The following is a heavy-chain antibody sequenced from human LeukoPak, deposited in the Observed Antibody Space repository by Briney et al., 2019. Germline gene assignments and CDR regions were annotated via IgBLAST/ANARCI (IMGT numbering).Heavy chain of an antibody. Sequence: GGPLRLSCAASGFTISKYGMQWVRQAPGKGLEWVAVIWHDGSKNSYADSVQGRFTISRDNPQNTLYLQMNSLRAEDTAVYYCARDRAYDDYAHRYFDLWGRGTLVTVSS. V-gene: IGHV3-33*01. CDR2: IWHDGSKN. CDR3: ARDRAYDDYAHRYFDL. J-gene: IGHJ2*01. D-gene: IGHD4-17*01. CDR1: GFTISKYG.